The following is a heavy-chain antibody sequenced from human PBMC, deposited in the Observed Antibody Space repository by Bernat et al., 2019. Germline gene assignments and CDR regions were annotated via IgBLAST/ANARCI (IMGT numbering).Heavy chain of an antibody. J-gene: IGHJ4*01. CDR3: ARLADGTGL. CDR1: GYTFTGHY. V-gene: IGHV1-2*02. Sequence: QVQLVQSGAEVKKPGASVKVSCKASGYTFTGHYMHWVRQAPGQGLEWMGWINPNSGGTKFAQKFQGRVTMTRDTSISTAYMELSRLRSDDTAVYYCARLADGTGLWGQGTLITVSS. CDR2: INPNSGGT. D-gene: IGHD1-1*01.